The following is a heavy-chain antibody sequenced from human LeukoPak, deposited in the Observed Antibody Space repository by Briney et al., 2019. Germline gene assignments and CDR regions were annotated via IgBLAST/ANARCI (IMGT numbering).Heavy chain of an antibody. V-gene: IGHV3-23*01. CDR1: GFTSSDYA. CDR2: ISTSGSGGAT. CDR3: ARAPGSLVSVAGRPYYFDF. Sequence: GGSLRLSCAASGFTSSDYAMAWVRQAPGKGLEWVSIISTSGSGGATYYADSMKGRFTISRDSPKNTLYLQMNSLRAEDTAVYYCARAPGSLVSVAGRPYYFDFWGQETLVTVSS. D-gene: IGHD6-6*01. J-gene: IGHJ4*02.